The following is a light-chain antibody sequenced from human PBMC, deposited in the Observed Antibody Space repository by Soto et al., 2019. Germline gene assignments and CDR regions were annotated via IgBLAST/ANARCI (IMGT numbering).Light chain of an antibody. J-gene: IGLJ1*01. Sequence: QSVLTRPASVSESPGQSITISCTGTSSDVGVYNYVSWYQQHPGKAPKLMISEVSNRPSGVSNRFSGSKSGNTASLTISGLQADDEADYYCSSYSTSSTWVFGTGTKVTVL. CDR2: EVS. CDR1: SSDVGVYNY. V-gene: IGLV2-14*01. CDR3: SSYSTSSTWV.